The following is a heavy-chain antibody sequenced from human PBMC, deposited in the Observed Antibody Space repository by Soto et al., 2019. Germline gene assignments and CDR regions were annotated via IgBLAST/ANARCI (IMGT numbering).Heavy chain of an antibody. CDR3: SRMNYYDTSGYPFDY. J-gene: IGHJ4*02. V-gene: IGHV4-59*01. CDR1: GGSISSYY. D-gene: IGHD3-22*01. Sequence: PSETLALTCTVSGGSISSYYWSWIRQPPGKGLEWIGYIYFRGTTNYNPSLKSRVTMSADTSKNQFSLKLNSVTAADSAVYSCSRMNYYDTSGYPFDYWGQGMMVTVSS. CDR2: IYFRGTT.